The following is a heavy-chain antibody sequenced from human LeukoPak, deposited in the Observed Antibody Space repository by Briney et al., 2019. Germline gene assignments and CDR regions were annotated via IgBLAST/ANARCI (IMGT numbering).Heavy chain of an antibody. V-gene: IGHV3-7*03. CDR1: GFTFSNHW. J-gene: IGHJ3*02. Sequence: GGSLRLSCVASGFTFSNHWMNWVRQAPGRELEWVANIKQDGSEMKYVGSVEGRFTVSRDNAESSLYLQMNSLRVEDTAVYYCARDAMVRGALCAFDIWGQGTMVTVSS. D-gene: IGHD3-10*01. CDR3: ARDAMVRGALCAFDI. CDR2: IKQDGSEM.